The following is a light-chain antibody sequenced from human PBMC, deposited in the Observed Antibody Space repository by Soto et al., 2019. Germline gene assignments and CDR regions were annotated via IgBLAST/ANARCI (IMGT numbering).Light chain of an antibody. Sequence: EIVMTQTPLSSPVTLGQPASISCRSSQSLLDSDGETYLSWLQQRPGQPPRLLIYKTSSRFSGVPDRFSGSGAGTDFTLKISRVEVEDVGFYYCMQATQFPHTCGQGTKLEI. CDR3: MQATQFPHT. V-gene: IGKV2-24*01. CDR1: QSLLDSDGETY. J-gene: IGKJ2*01. CDR2: KTS.